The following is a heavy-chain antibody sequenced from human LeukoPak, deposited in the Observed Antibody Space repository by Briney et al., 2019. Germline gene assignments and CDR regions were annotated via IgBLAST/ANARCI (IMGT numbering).Heavy chain of an antibody. CDR1: GFNVRSNY. CDR2: LHSGGDT. V-gene: IGHV3-53*01. CDR3: AKDRDVVVPAAN. J-gene: IGHJ4*02. D-gene: IGHD2-2*01. Sequence: GGSLRLSCAVSGFNVRSNYMTWVRQAPGKGLEWVSVLHSGGDTYYADSVKGRFTISRDNSENTVYLQMNSLRAEDTAVYYCAKDRDVVVPAANWGQGTLVTVSS.